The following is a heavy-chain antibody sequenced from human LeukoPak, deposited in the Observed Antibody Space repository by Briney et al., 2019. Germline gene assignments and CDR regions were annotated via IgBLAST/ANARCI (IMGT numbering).Heavy chain of an antibody. D-gene: IGHD3-22*01. CDR2: IYYSGST. Sequence: IPSETLSLTCAVSNDSISSGYYWGWIRQPPGKGLEWIGSIYYSGSTSYNPSLKSRVTISDDTSKNHFSLRLSSVTAADTAVYYCARNVTSYYDSRGYYAFDVWGPGTMVTVSS. J-gene: IGHJ3*01. CDR1: NDSISSGYY. V-gene: IGHV4-38-2*01. CDR3: ARNVTSYYDSRGYYAFDV.